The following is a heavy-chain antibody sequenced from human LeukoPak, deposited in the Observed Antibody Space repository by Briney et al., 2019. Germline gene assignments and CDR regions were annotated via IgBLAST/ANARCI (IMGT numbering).Heavy chain of an antibody. J-gene: IGHJ4*02. D-gene: IGHD5-18*01. CDR1: GYTFTSYY. CDR3: ASIGGYSYGYVEYYFDY. V-gene: IGHV1-46*01. CDR2: INPSGGST. Sequence: ASVKVSCKASGYTFTSYYMHWVRQAPGQGLEWMGIINPSGGSTSYAQKFQGRVTMTRDMSTSTVYMELSSLRSEDTAVYYCASIGGYSYGYVEYYFDYWGQGTLVTVSS.